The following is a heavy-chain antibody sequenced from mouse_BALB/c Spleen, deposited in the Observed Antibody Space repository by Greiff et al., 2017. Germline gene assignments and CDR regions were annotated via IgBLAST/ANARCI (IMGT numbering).Heavy chain of an antibody. CDR1: GYTFTDYA. CDR3: ARGGELGLRFAY. J-gene: IGHJ3*01. CDR2: ISTYYGDA. V-gene: IGHV1S137*01. Sequence: LQESGAELVRPGVSVKISCKGSGYTFTDYAMHWVKQSHAKSLEWIGVISTYYGDASYNQKFKGKATMTVDKSSSTAYMELARLTSEDSAIYYCARGGELGLRFAYWGQGTLVTVSA. D-gene: IGHD3-1*01.